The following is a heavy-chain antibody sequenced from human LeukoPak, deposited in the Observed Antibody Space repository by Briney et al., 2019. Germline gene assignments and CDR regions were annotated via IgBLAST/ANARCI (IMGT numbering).Heavy chain of an antibody. CDR2: INPNSGGT. J-gene: IGHJ5*02. CDR3: AREGSTMVRGVTASWFDP. D-gene: IGHD3-10*01. Sequence: ASVKVSRKASGYTFTGYYMHWVRQAPGQGLEWMGWINPNSGGTNYAQKFQGRVTMTRDTPISTAYMELSRLRSDDTAVYYCAREGSTMVRGVTASWFDPWGQGTLVTVSS. V-gene: IGHV1-2*02. CDR1: GYTFTGYY.